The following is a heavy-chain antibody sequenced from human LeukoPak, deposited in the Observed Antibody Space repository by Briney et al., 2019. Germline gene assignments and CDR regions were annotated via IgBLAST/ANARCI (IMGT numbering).Heavy chain of an antibody. J-gene: IGHJ4*02. CDR3: AVNYGGNSTGYFDS. D-gene: IGHD4-23*01. V-gene: IGHV3-33*01. Sequence: PGGSLRLSCAASGFTFNNYGMHWVRQAPGKGLEWVAVIWYDGSNKYYADSVKGRFTISRDNSKDTLYLQMNSLRAEDTAVYYCAVNYGGNSTGYFDSWGQGTLVIVSS. CDR1: GFTFNNYG. CDR2: IWYDGSNK.